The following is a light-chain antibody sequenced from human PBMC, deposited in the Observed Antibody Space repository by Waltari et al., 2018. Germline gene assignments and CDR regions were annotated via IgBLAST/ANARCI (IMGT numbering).Light chain of an antibody. J-gene: IGLJ3*02. CDR2: DVS. CDR1: SSDIGRYDI. Sequence: QSALTQPAAESGSPGQSVTIACTGASSDIGRYDIVSWYHKHPGNAPKLVISDVSKRPSWVSDRFSGSKSGDTASLTISGLQFEDEADYYCCSYAGNYVWVFGGGTRLTVL. CDR3: CSYAGNYVWV. V-gene: IGLV2-23*02.